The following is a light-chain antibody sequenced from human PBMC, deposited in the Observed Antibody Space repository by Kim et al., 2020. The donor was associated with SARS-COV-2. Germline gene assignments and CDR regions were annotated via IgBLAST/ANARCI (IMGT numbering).Light chain of an antibody. CDR3: NCRDSSGNHLV. CDR1: SLRNYY. CDR2: GEN. Sequence: ALGQKVRITCQGDSLRNYYASWYQQKPGQAPVFVIYGENNRPSGIPDRFSGSFSGNTASLTITGAQAEDEADYYCNCRDSSGNHLVFGGGTQLTVL. J-gene: IGLJ2*01. V-gene: IGLV3-19*01.